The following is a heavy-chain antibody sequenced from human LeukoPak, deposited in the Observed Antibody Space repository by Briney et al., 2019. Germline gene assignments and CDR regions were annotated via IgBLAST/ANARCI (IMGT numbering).Heavy chain of an antibody. V-gene: IGHV1-2*02. Sequence: GASVKVSCKASGSTFTGYYMHWVRQAPGQGLEWMGWINPNSGGTNYAQKLQGRVTMTRDTSISTAYMELSRLRSDATAVYYCARDSSGDCSSTSCYRGGFDPWGQGTLVTVSS. CDR2: INPNSGGT. D-gene: IGHD2-2*01. CDR1: GSTFTGYY. CDR3: ARDSSGDCSSTSCYRGGFDP. J-gene: IGHJ5*02.